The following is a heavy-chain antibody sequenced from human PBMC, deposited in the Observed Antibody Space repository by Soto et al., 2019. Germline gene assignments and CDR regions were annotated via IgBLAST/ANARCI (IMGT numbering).Heavy chain of an antibody. D-gene: IGHD6-6*01. CDR1: GFTFSDYY. Sequence: QVQLVESGGGLVKPGGSLRLSCAASGFTFSDYYMSWIRQAPGKGLEWVSYISSSGSTIYYADSVTGRFTISRDNAKNSLYLEMNSLRAEDTAVYYCARRIAARSWSALPYGYGMDVWGQGTTVTVSS. V-gene: IGHV3-11*01. CDR2: ISSSGSTI. J-gene: IGHJ6*02. CDR3: ARRIAARSWSALPYGYGMDV.